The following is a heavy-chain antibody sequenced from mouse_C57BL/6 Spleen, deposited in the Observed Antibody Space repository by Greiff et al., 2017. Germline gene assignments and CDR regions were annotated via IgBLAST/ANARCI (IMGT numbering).Heavy chain of an antibody. D-gene: IGHD2-1*01. V-gene: IGHV1-18*01. CDR3: ARGDYGNYDHFAY. CDR1: GYTFTDYN. CDR2: ITPNNGGT. Sequence: EVQLQQSGPELVKPGASVKIPCKASGYTFTDYNMDWVKQSHGKSLEWIGDITPNNGGTIYNQKFKGKATLTVDKSSSTAYMGLRSLTSEDTAVYYCARGDYGNYDHFAYGGQGTLVTVSA. J-gene: IGHJ3*01.